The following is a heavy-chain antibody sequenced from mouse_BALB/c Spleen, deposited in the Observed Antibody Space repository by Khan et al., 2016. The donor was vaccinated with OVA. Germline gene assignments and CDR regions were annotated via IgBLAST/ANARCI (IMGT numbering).Heavy chain of an antibody. V-gene: IGHV14-3*02. CDR1: GFNIKDTY. CDR3: ARDYWDVFAY. J-gene: IGHJ3*01. Sequence: VQLQQSGAELVKPGASVKLSCTASGFNIKDTYMHWVKQRPEQGLEWIGRIDPANGNTKYDPKFQDKATITADTSSNTSYLQLSSLTSEDTAVYYCARDYWDVFAYWGQGTLVTVSA. D-gene: IGHD4-1*01. CDR2: IDPANGNT.